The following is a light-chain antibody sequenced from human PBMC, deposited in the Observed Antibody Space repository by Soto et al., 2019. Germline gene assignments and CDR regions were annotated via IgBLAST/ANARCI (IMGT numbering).Light chain of an antibody. Sequence: EIVMTQSPATLSVSPGERATLSCRASQSVSSNLAWYQQKPGQAPRLLIFGASTRATGIPARFSGSGSGADFTLTISRLEPEDSAVYYCQHYGSPPPTFGQGTKVDI. CDR3: QHYGSPPPT. CDR1: QSVSSN. J-gene: IGKJ1*01. CDR2: GAS. V-gene: IGKV3-15*01.